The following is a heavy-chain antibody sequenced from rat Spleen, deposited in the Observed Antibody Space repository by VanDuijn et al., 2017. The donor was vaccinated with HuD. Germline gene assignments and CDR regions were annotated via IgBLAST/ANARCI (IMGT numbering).Heavy chain of an antibody. CDR3: TRDRILRSTGFDY. D-gene: IGHD1-6*01. CDR1: GFTFSDYY. J-gene: IGHJ2*01. V-gene: IGHV5-20*01. Sequence: EMQLVESGGGLVQPGRSLKLSCAASGFTFSDYYMAWVRQAPTKGLEWVASISYDGGSTYYRDSVKGRFTISRDNAKSSLYLQMDSLRSEDSATYYCTRDRILRSTGFDYWGQGVMVTVSS. CDR2: ISYDGGST.